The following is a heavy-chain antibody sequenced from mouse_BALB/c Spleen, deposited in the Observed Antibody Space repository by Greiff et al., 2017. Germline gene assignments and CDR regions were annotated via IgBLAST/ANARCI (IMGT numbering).Heavy chain of an antibody. Sequence: VQLQQSGGGLVQPGGSRKLSCAASGFTFSSFGMHWVRQAPEKGLEWVAYISSGSSTIYYADTVKGRFTISRDNPKNTLFLQMTSLRSEDTAMYYCARSRAARATYYAMDYWGQGTSVTVSS. CDR2: ISSGSSTI. V-gene: IGHV5-17*02. D-gene: IGHD3-1*01. J-gene: IGHJ4*01. CDR1: GFTFSSFG. CDR3: ARSRAARATYYAMDY.